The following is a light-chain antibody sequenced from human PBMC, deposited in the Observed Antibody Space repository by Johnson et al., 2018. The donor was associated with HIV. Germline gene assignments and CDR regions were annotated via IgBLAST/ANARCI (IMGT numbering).Light chain of an antibody. CDR2: ETN. CDR1: SFNIGINF. CDR3: GTWDSRLSVYG. V-gene: IGLV1-51*02. Sequence: QSVLTQPPSVSAAPGQKVTISCSGSSFNIGINFVSWYQQLPGTALKLLTCETNNRPAGIPNRFSGSTSATSATLGITGLHTGDEADYYCGTWDSRLSVYGFRTGTKVTVL. J-gene: IGLJ1*01.